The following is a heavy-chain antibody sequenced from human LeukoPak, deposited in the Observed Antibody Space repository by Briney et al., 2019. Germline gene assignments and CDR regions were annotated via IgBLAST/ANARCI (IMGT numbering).Heavy chain of an antibody. D-gene: IGHD3-22*01. Sequence: GGSLRLSCAASGFTFSSYWMSWVRQAPGKGLEWVANIKQDGSEKYYVDSVKGRFTISRDNAKNSLYLQMNSLRAEDTAVYYCARDGDGPHYYDSSGYDDAFDIWGQGTMVTVSS. CDR2: IKQDGSEK. J-gene: IGHJ3*02. V-gene: IGHV3-7*03. CDR3: ARDGDGPHYYDSSGYDDAFDI. CDR1: GFTFSSYW.